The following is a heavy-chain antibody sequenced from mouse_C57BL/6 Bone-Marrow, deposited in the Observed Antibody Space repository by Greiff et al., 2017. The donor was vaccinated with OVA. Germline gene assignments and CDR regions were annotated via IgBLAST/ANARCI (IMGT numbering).Heavy chain of an antibody. V-gene: IGHV1-81*01. D-gene: IGHD1-1*01. CDR3: ARLGSAVVPYYYAMDY. Sequence: QVQLQQSGAELARPGASVKLSCKASGYTFTSYGISWVKQRTGQGLEWIGEIYPRSGNTYYNEKFKGKATLTADKSSSTAYMELRSLTSEDSAVYYCARLGSAVVPYYYAMDYWGQGTSVTVSS. CDR2: IYPRSGNT. J-gene: IGHJ4*01. CDR1: GYTFTSYG.